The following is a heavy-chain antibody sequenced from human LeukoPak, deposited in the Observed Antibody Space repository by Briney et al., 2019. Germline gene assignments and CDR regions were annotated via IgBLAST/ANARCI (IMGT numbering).Heavy chain of an antibody. D-gene: IGHD5-18*01. CDR2: ISYDGNNK. V-gene: IGHV3-30*04. CDR3: ARDRGGYSYGCDY. Sequence: GGSLRLSCAASGFTFSSYAMHWVRQAPGKGLEWVAVISYDGNNKYYADSVKGRFTISRDNSKNTLYLQMNSLRAEDTAVYYCARDRGGYSYGCDYWGQGTLVTVSS. J-gene: IGHJ4*02. CDR1: GFTFSSYA.